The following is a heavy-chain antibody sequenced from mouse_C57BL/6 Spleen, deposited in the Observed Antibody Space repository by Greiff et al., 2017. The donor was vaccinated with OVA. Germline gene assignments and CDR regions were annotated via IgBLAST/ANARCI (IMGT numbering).Heavy chain of an antibody. Sequence: VQRVESGAELVRPGASVTLSCKASGYTFTDYEMHWVKQTPVHGLEWIGAIDPETGGTAYNQKFKGKAILTADKSSSTAYMELRSLTSEDSAVYYCTRSGDGYPYYFDYWGQGTTLTVSS. D-gene: IGHD2-3*01. CDR2: IDPETGGT. CDR1: GYTFTDYE. V-gene: IGHV1-15*01. CDR3: TRSGDGYPYYFDY. J-gene: IGHJ2*01.